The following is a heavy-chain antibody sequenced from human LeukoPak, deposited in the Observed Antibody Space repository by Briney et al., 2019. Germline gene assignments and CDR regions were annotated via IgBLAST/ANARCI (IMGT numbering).Heavy chain of an antibody. J-gene: IGHJ4*02. D-gene: IGHD3-22*01. CDR3: ARAYTLIVVDYFDY. CDR2: MNPNSSNT. V-gene: IGHV1-8*01. Sequence: ASVKVSCKASGYTFTSYEINWVRQATGQGLEWMGWMNPNSSNTGYAQKFQGRVTMTRNTSISTAYMELSSLRSEDTAVYYCARAYTLIVVDYFDYWGQGTLVTVSS. CDR1: GYTFTSYE.